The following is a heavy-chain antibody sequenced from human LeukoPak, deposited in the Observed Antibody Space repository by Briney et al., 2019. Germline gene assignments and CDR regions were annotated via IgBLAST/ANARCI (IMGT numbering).Heavy chain of an antibody. CDR3: ARDGAPEYSSSWCYFDY. V-gene: IGHV3-48*01. CDR2: ITRSSSTI. CDR1: GFTFTSYC. J-gene: IGHJ4*02. D-gene: IGHD6-13*01. Sequence: GSLRISFAASGFTFTSYCMDLGRQAPGKGVGGVSFITRSSSTIYYADSVKGRFTISRDNAKNSLYMQMSSLRAEDTAVYYCARDGAPEYSSSWCYFDYWGQGTLVTVCS.